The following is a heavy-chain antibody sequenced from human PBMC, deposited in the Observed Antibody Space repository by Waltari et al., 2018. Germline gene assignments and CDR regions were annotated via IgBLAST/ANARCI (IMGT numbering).Heavy chain of an antibody. D-gene: IGHD6-19*01. J-gene: IGHJ5*02. Sequence: QVQLQESGPGLVKPSETLSLTCTVSGGSISSYYWSWIRPPPGKGLDWIGYLHYTWSTNYNAYHKSRVTISVDTSKNQFPRKLSSVTAAETAVYYCARGSSGPEEGWFDPWGQGTLVTVSS. V-gene: IGHV4-59*01. CDR1: GGSISSYY. CDR2: LHYTWST. CDR3: ARGSSGPEEGWFDP.